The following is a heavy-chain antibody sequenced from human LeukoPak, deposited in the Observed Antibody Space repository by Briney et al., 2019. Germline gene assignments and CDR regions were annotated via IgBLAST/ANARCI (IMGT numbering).Heavy chain of an antibody. J-gene: IGHJ4*02. D-gene: IGHD5-24*01. Sequence: PSETLSLTCAVSGYSISSGYYWGWIRQPPGKGLEWIGSIYHSGSTCYNPSLKSRVTISVDTSKNQFSLKLSSVTAADTAVYYCARQRNYFDYWGQGTLVTVSS. V-gene: IGHV4-38-2*01. CDR3: ARQRNYFDY. CDR2: IYHSGST. CDR1: GYSISSGYY.